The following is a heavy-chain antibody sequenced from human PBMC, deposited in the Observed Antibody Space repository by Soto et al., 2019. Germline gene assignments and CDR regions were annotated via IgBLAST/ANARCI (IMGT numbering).Heavy chain of an antibody. CDR2: ISTYNCKT. D-gene: IGHD1-26*01. CDR1: CYTFTSYG. Sequence: ASVKGSRKTCCYTFTSYGISWGRQTPGQGLEWMGWISTYNCKTNYAKKLQGRVTMTTDRSTTTAYMELRSLRSDETSLYYCERDKWELQPLPVFDPWGQGPLVTVSS. J-gene: IGHJ5*02. V-gene: IGHV1-18*01. CDR3: ERDKWELQPLPVFDP.